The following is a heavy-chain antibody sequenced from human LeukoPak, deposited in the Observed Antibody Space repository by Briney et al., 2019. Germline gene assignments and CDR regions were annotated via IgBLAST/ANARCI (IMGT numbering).Heavy chain of an antibody. CDR1: GGSISSYY. CDR3: ARANGGLDY. V-gene: IGHV4-59*01. Sequence: PSETMSLTCTVSGGSISSYYWSWIRQPPGEGLEWIGYIYYSGGTNYNPSLKCRVTISVATSKNQCALKLSSVTAADTAVYYCARANGGLDYWGQGTLVTVSS. D-gene: IGHD2-8*01. CDR2: IYYSGGT. J-gene: IGHJ4*02.